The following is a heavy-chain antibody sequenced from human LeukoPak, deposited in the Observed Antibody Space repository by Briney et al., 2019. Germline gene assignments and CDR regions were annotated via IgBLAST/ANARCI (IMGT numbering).Heavy chain of an antibody. V-gene: IGHV3-30*18. CDR1: GFTFSTYG. Sequence: PRGPLRLSCAASGFTFSTYGMHWVRQAPGKGMEWVAVISYDGSNKYYADSVKGRFTISRDNSKNTLYLQMNSLRAEDTAVYYCAKLTPRGYYDSSGYYPDYWGQGTLVTVSS. D-gene: IGHD3-22*01. CDR3: AKLTPRGYYDSSGYYPDY. CDR2: ISYDGSNK. J-gene: IGHJ4*02.